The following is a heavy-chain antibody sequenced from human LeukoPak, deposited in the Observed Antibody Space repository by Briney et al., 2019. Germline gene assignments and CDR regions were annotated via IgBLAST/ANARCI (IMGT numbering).Heavy chain of an antibody. CDR2: IIPIFGTA. Sequence: ASVKVSCKASGGTFSSCAISWVRQAPGQGLEWMGGIIPIFGTANYAQKFQGRVTITADESTSTAYMELSSLRSEDTAVYYCTAEVYRGYVYSYYYGMDVWGQGTTVTVFS. V-gene: IGHV1-69*13. D-gene: IGHD5-12*01. CDR3: TAEVYRGYVYSYYYGMDV. CDR1: GGTFSSCA. J-gene: IGHJ6*02.